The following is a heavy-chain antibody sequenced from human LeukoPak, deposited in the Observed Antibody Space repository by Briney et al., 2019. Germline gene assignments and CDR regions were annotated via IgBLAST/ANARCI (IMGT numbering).Heavy chain of an antibody. Sequence: PGGSLRLSCAASGFTFSSYAMSWVRQAPGKGLEWVSYISSSGSSIYYADSVKGRFTISRDNAKNSLYLQMNSLRAEDTAVYYCARDDPRSHGMDVWGQGTTVTVSS. V-gene: IGHV3-48*03. CDR2: ISSSGSSI. CDR1: GFTFSSYA. CDR3: ARDDPRSHGMDV. J-gene: IGHJ6*02.